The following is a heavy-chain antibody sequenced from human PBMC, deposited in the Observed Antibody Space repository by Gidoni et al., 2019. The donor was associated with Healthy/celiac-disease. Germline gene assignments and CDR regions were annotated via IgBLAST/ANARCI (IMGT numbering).Heavy chain of an antibody. CDR3: AKERRGPPGY. CDR1: GFTFSSYG. J-gene: IGHJ4*02. Sequence: QVQLVESGGGVVQPGRSLRLPGAASGFTFSSYGMHWVRQAPGKGLEWVAVISYDGSNKYYADSVKGRFTISRDNSKNTLYLQMNSLRAEDTAVYYCAKERRGPPGYWGQGTLVTVSS. CDR2: ISYDGSNK. V-gene: IGHV3-30*18.